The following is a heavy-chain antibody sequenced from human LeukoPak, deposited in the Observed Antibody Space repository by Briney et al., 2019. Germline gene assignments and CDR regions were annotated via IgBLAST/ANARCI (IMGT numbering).Heavy chain of an antibody. CDR1: GGSISSYY. V-gene: IGHV4-59*01. CDR3: ARGSKVRGVIFDY. J-gene: IGHJ4*02. D-gene: IGHD3-10*01. Sequence: PSETLSLTCTVSGGSISSYYWSWIRQPPGKGLEWIGYIYYSGSTNYNPSPKSRVTISVDTSKNQFSLKLSSVTAADTAVYYCARGSKVRGVIFDYWGQGTLVTVSS. CDR2: IYYSGST.